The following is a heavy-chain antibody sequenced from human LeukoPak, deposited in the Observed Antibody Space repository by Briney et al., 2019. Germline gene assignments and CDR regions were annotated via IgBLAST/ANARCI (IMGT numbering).Heavy chain of an antibody. J-gene: IGHJ4*02. D-gene: IGHD5-24*01. CDR1: GYTFTSYY. CDR2: INPSGGST. CDR3: ARGGISRWLQYIDY. V-gene: IGHV1-46*01. Sequence: ASVKVSFKASGYTFTSYYMHWVRQAPGQGLEWMGIINPSGGSTSYAQKFQGRVTMTRDTSTSTVYMELSSLSSEDTAKCYCARGGISRWLQYIDYWGQGTLVTVSS.